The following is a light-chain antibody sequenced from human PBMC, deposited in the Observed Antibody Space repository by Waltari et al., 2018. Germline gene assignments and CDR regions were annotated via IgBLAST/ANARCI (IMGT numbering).Light chain of an antibody. J-gene: IGLJ3*02. Sequence: QSALTQPPSASGSPGQSVTIPCTGTSSDVGGYKYVSWYQRHPGKAPKLMIYEVSKRRSGVPGRFSGSRSGNTASLTVSGLQAEDEADYFCTSDANNWVFGGGTKLTVL. CDR1: SSDVGGYKY. CDR2: EVS. V-gene: IGLV2-8*01. CDR3: TSDANNWV.